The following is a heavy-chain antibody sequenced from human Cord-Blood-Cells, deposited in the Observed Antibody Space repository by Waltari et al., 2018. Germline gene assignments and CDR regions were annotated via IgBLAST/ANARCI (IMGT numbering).Heavy chain of an antibody. CDR3: ARLSRLEPNFDY. CDR1: GGSISSSSYY. D-gene: IGHD1-1*01. J-gene: IGHJ4*02. CDR2: IYYSGST. V-gene: IGHV4-39*01. Sequence: QLQLQESDPGLVKPSETLSLTCTVSGGSISSSSYYRGWIRQPPGKGLEWIGSIYYSGSTYYNPSLKSRVTISVDTSKNQFSLKLSSVTAADTAVYYCARLSRLEPNFDYWGQGTLVTVSS.